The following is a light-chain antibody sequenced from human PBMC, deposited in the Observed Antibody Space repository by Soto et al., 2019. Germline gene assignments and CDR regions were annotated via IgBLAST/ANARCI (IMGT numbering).Light chain of an antibody. Sequence: EIVMTQSPATLSVSPGERGTLSCRASQTVATNLAWYQQKPGQAPRLLIYHASTRATGIPARSSGSGSGTEFTLTISSLQSEDFAVYYCQQYNQWPPWTFGQGTKVDIK. J-gene: IGKJ1*01. CDR2: HAS. V-gene: IGKV3D-15*01. CDR1: QTVATN. CDR3: QQYNQWPPWT.